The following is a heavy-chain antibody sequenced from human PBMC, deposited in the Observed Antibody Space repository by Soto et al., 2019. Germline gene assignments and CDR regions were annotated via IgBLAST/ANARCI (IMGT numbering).Heavy chain of an antibody. Sequence: PGGSLRLSCAASGFPFSSYAMSWARQAPGKGLEWVSAICGSGYCTYYADSVKGRFTISRDNSKSTLSLQMNSLRVEHTAMYYCAKRSHPTTSSHKSYYFDYWGQGSLVTVSS. J-gene: IGHJ4*02. CDR3: AKRSHPTTSSHKSYYFDY. V-gene: IGHV3-23*01. D-gene: IGHD6-13*01. CDR2: ICGSGYCT. CDR1: GFPFSSYA.